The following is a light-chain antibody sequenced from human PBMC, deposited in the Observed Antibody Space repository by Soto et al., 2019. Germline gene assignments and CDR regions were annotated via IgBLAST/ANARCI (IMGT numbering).Light chain of an antibody. J-gene: IGKJ5*01. CDR3: QQYNNWPRT. CDR1: QSVSSY. V-gene: IGKV3D-15*01. Sequence: IVLTQSPATLSLSPGERATLSCRASQSVSSYLAWYQQKPGQAPRLLIYDASSRATGVPDRFSGSASGTEFTLTISSLQSEDFAVYYCQQYNNWPRTFGQGTRLEIK. CDR2: DAS.